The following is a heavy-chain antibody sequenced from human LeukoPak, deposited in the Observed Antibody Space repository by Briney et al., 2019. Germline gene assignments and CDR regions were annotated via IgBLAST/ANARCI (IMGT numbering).Heavy chain of an antibody. CDR3: ASGGSGVDY. CDR2: IYSGGST. V-gene: IGHV3-53*01. D-gene: IGHD6-19*01. J-gene: IGHJ4*02. Sequence: GGSLRLSCAASGFTFSDYYMSWVRQAPGKGLEWVSVIYSGGSTYYADSVKGRFTISRDNSKNTLYLQMNSLRAEDTAVYYCASGGSGVDYWGQGTLVTVSS. CDR1: GFTFSDYY.